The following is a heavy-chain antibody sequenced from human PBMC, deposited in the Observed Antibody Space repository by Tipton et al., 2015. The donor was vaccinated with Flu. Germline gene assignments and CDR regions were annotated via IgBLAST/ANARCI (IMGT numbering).Heavy chain of an antibody. CDR3: ARGGRSGWYFDH. Sequence: QLVQSGGGLVQPGGSLRLSCAASGFPFSEFWMHWVRQAPGKGLEWVAHINQDGSEESYVESVKGRFTVSRDNAENSLYLQMNNLRAEDTAVYYCARGGRSGWYFDHWGQGTLVTVSS. CDR2: INQDGSEE. V-gene: IGHV3-7*01. D-gene: IGHD6-19*01. CDR1: GFPFSEFW. J-gene: IGHJ4*02.